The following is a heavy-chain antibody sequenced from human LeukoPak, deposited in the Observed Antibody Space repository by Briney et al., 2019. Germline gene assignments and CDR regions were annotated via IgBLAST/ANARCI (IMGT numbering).Heavy chain of an antibody. CDR2: IYYSGST. D-gene: IGHD6-13*01. CDR3: ARVGTAAEDYFDY. Sequence: TPSETLSLTCTVSGGSISSYYWSWIRQPPGKGLEWIGYIYYSGSTNYNPSLKSRVTISVDTSKNQFSLKLSSVTAADTAVYYCARVGTAAEDYFDYWGQGTLVTVSS. J-gene: IGHJ4*02. CDR1: GGSISSYY. V-gene: IGHV4-59*01.